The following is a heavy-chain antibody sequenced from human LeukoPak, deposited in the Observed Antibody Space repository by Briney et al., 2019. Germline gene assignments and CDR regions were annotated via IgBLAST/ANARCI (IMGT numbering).Heavy chain of an antibody. CDR1: GITFSSYE. J-gene: IGHJ4*02. CDR3: ARESYWGSSAKGFDY. V-gene: IGHV3-48*03. CDR2: ISTSGSTI. Sequence: GGSLRLSCVVSGITFSSYEMNWVRQAPGKGLEWVSYISTSGSTIYYADSVKGRFTISRDNAKNSMYLQMNSLRDEDTAVYYCARESYWGSSAKGFDYWGQGTLVTVSS. D-gene: IGHD7-27*01.